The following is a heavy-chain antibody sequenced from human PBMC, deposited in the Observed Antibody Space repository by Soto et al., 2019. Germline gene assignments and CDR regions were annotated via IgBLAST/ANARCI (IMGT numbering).Heavy chain of an antibody. CDR3: ARAEYYYSSGNRKYYFDY. D-gene: IGHD3-22*01. J-gene: IGHJ4*02. V-gene: IGHV3-33*01. CDR2: LWYEGSNK. CDR1: GFTFTSYG. Sequence: GGSLRLSCAASGFTFTSYGMHWVRQAPGKGLEWVAVLWYEGSNKYYADSVKGRFTISRDNFKNTLYLQMNSLRAEDTAVYYCARAEYYYSSGNRKYYFDYWGQGTQVTVSS.